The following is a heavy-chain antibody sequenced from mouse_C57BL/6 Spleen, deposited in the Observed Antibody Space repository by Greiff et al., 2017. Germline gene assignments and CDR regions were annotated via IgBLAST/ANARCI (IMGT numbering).Heavy chain of an antibody. CDR1: GYTFTDYY. CDR2: INPNNGGT. Sequence: VQLQQSGPELVKPGASVKISCKASGYTFTDYYMNWVKQSHGKSLEWIGDINPNNGGTSYNQKFKGKATLTVDKSSSTAYMELRSLTSEDSAVYYCVTTVVAKAYWGQGTLVTVSA. J-gene: IGHJ3*01. D-gene: IGHD1-1*01. V-gene: IGHV1-26*01. CDR3: VTTVVAKAY.